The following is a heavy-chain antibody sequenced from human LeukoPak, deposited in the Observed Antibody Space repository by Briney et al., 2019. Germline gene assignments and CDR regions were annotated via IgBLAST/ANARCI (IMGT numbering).Heavy chain of an antibody. D-gene: IGHD3-10*01. CDR1: GYSTTSSSW. V-gene: IGHV4-28*01. J-gene: IGHJ4*02. CDR2: IYHSGTT. CDR3: ARKENVYYYFDY. Sequence: TSETLSLTCAVSGYSTTSSSWWGWIRQPPGKGLEWIGYIYHSGTTYYNPSLQSRVTMSVDTSKNQFSLKLSSVTAVDTAVYYCARKENVYYYFDYWGQGTLVTVSS.